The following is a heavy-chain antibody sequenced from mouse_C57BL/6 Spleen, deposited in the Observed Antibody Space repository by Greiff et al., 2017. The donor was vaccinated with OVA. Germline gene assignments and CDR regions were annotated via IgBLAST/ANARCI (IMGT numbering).Heavy chain of an antibody. Sequence: VQLKESGPGLVKPSQSLSLTCSVTGYSITSGYYWNWIRQFPGNKLEWMGYISYDGSNNYNPSLKNRISITRDTSKNQFFLKLNSVTTEDTATYYCARDTTMISHFDVWGTGTTVTVSS. CDR2: ISYDGSN. CDR3: ARDTTMISHFDV. V-gene: IGHV3-6*01. CDR1: GYSITSGYY. J-gene: IGHJ1*03. D-gene: IGHD2-4*01.